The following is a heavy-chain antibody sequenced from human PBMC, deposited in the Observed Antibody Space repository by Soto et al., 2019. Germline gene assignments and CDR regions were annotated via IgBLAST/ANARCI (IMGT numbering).Heavy chain of an antibody. D-gene: IGHD5-12*01. CDR3: ARTRGYSAYDDFDY. J-gene: IGHJ4*02. CDR1: GGSISSYY. CDR2: IYDSGST. V-gene: IGHV4-59*08. Sequence: SETLSLTCTVSGGSISSYYWSWIRQPPGKGLEWIGYIYDSGSTNYNPSLKSRVTISVDTSKNQFSLKLSSVTAADTAVYYCARTRGYSAYDDFDYWGQGTLVTVS.